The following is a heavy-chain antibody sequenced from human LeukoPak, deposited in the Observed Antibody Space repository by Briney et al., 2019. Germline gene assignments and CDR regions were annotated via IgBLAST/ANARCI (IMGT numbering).Heavy chain of an antibody. D-gene: IGHD2-2*01. Sequence: GGSLRLSCAASGFTFSSYGMHWVRQAPGKGLEWVAVIWYDGSNKYYADSVKGRFTISRDNSKNTLYLQMNSLRAEDTAVYYCARDEYQLPLDYWGQGTLVTVSS. CDR2: IWYDGSNK. CDR1: GFTFSSYG. CDR3: ARDEYQLPLDY. J-gene: IGHJ4*02. V-gene: IGHV3-33*01.